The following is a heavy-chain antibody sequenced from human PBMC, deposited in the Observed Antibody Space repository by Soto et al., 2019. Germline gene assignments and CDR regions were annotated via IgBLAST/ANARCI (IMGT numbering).Heavy chain of an antibody. D-gene: IGHD3-22*01. V-gene: IGHV3-30*04. J-gene: IGHJ4*02. CDR1: GFTFSTYA. Sequence: PGGSLRLSCAASGFTFSTYAMEWVRQAPGKGLEWVAIISYDGRDKFYADSVKGRFTISRDKSENTLYLQMNSLRAEDTAVYYCARDLKSHDTGGYYGGIIGFWGQGTLVTVSS. CDR2: ISYDGRDK. CDR3: ARDLKSHDTGGYYGGIIGF.